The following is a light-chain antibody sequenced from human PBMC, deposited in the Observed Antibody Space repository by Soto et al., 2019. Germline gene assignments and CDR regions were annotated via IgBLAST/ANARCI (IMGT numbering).Light chain of an antibody. CDR1: QSVSSY. V-gene: IGKV3-11*01. CDR3: QHRSNWLA. CDR2: DAS. Sequence: TQSPASLSLSPGERTTLSVRASQSVSSYLAWYQQKTGQAPRLLIYDASNRATGIPARFSGSGSGTDFTLTTTSLVPEDFAVYFCQHRSNWLAFGGGTKVDI. J-gene: IGKJ4*01.